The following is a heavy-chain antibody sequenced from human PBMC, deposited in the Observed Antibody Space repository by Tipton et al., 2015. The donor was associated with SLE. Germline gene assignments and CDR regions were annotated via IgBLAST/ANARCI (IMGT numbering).Heavy chain of an antibody. D-gene: IGHD5-18*01. Sequence: LRLSCTVSGDSITSGGFYWSWIRQRPGKGLEWIGYIYSTGTSSYNPSLKSRLALFVDTSKNQFSLKLTSVTAADTAVYYCAAVFGGYRYGYSDNVKWFDPWGQGTLVTVSS. CDR2: IYSTGTS. V-gene: IGHV4-31*03. CDR3: AAVFGGYRYGYSDNVKWFDP. J-gene: IGHJ5*02. CDR1: GDSITSGGFY.